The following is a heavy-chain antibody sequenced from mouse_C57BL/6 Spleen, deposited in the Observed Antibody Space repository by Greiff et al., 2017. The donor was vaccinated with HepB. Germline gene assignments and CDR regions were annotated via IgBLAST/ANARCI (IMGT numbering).Heavy chain of an antibody. CDR2: INPSTGGT. CDR3: ARKHGYLFDY. V-gene: IGHV1-42*01. CDR1: GYSFTGYY. D-gene: IGHD2-2*01. Sequence: VQLQQSGPELVKPGASVKISCKASGYSFTGYYMNWVKQSPEKSLEWIGEINPSTGGTTYNQKFKAKATLTVDKSSSTAYMQLKSLTSEDSAVYYCARKHGYLFDYWGQGTTLTVSS. J-gene: IGHJ2*01.